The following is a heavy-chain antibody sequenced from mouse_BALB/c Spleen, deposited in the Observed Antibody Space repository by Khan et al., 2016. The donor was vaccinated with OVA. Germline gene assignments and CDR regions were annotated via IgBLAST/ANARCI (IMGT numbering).Heavy chain of an antibody. J-gene: IGHJ2*01. Sequence: QIQLVQSGPELVRPGVSVKISCKGSGYTLTDYSMHWVQQSHAKSLEWIGVISTDSVNTNYNQKFKGKATLTVDKYSSTAYMELARMTYEDSAIYYCAIRNYFDYWGQGTTLTVSS. CDR1: GYTLTDYS. CDR2: ISTDSVNT. V-gene: IGHV1S137*01. CDR3: AIRNYFDY.